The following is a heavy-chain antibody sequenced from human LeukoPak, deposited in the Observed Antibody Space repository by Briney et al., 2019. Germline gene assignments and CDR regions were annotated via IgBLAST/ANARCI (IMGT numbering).Heavy chain of an antibody. CDR1: GGSISSYY. V-gene: IGHV4-59*08. CDR2: IYYSGST. J-gene: IGHJ3*02. CDR3: ATLTGDTAMVRSAFDI. Sequence: SETLSLTCTVSGGSISSYYWSWIRQPPGKGLEWIGYIYYSGSTNYNPSLKSRVTISVDTSKNQFSLKLSSVTAADTAVYYCATLTGDTAMVRSAFDIWGQGTMVTVSS. D-gene: IGHD5-18*01.